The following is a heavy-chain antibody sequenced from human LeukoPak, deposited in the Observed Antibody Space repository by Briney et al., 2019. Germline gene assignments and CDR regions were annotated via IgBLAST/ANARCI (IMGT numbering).Heavy chain of an antibody. D-gene: IGHD4-23*01. CDR2: ISPDSNTK. V-gene: IGHV3-48*04. Sequence: GGSLGLSCAASGFTFSSYAMSWIREAPGKGLEWVSYISPDSNTKRYADSVKGRFTFSRDNAKNSLFLQMNNLGSDDTAVYYCASQDHGGSRVTFDICGQGTMVTVSS. CDR1: GFTFSSYA. CDR3: ASQDHGGSRVTFDI. J-gene: IGHJ3*02.